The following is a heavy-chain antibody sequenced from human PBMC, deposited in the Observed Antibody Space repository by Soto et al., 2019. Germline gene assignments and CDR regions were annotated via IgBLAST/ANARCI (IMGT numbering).Heavy chain of an antibody. CDR2: ITTGSTSI. CDR1: GFTFSSYG. Sequence: PGGSLRLSCAASGFTFSSYGMNWVRQAPGKRLEWVSTITTGSTSIYYADSVKGRFTISRDNSKNTLYLQMSSLRVEDTAVYYCSKDDSDWFFNWGRGTLVTVSS. CDR3: SKDDSDWFFN. J-gene: IGHJ4*02. V-gene: IGHV3-21*01. D-gene: IGHD3-9*01.